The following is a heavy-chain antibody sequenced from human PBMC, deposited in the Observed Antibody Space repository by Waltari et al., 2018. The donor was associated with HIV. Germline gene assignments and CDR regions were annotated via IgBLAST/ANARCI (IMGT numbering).Heavy chain of an antibody. CDR1: GFAFRSYY. CDR2: ISSGGSTT. CDR3: ARYRPEVHYYNGMDV. D-gene: IGHD3-16*02. V-gene: IGHV3-74*01. J-gene: IGHJ6*02. Sequence: EVQLLESGGGSLQAGGSLRLSCAASGFAFRSYYMFWVRQAPGKGLVWVSRISSGGSTTSYADSVKGRFTVSRDNARNTLYLQMNSLRAEDTAVYYCARYRPEVHYYNGMDVWGQGTTVTVSS.